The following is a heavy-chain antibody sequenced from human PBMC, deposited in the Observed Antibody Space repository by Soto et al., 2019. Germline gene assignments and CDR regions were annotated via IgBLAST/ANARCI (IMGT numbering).Heavy chain of an antibody. CDR1: GFTFSSYG. CDR2: IWYDGSNK. Sequence: QVQLVESGGGVVQPGRSLRLSCAASGFTFSSYGMHWVRQAPGKGLEWVAVIWYDGSNKYYADSVKGRFTISRDNSKNTLYLQMNSLRAEDTAVYYCGRVIAAVYYYYMDVWGKGTTVTVSS. D-gene: IGHD2-15*01. V-gene: IGHV3-33*01. CDR3: GRVIAAVYYYYMDV. J-gene: IGHJ6*03.